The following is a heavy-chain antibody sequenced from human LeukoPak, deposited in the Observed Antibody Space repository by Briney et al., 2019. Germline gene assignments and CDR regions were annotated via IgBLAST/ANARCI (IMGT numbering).Heavy chain of an antibody. CDR2: ISGSGGST. CDR1: GFTFSSYA. D-gene: IGHD3-22*01. Sequence: GGSLRLSCAASGFTFSSYAMSWVRQAPGKGLEWVSAISGSGGSTYYADSVKGRFTIYRDNSKSTLYLQMNSLRAEDTAVYYCAKTNPVWDYYDSSGYYKYLDYWGQGTLVTVSS. CDR3: AKTNPVWDYYDSSGYYKYLDY. J-gene: IGHJ4*02. V-gene: IGHV3-23*01.